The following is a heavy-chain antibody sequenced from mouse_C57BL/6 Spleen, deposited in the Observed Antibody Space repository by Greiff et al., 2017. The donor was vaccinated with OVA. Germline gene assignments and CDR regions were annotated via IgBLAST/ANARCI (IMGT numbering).Heavy chain of an antibody. J-gene: IGHJ1*03. CDR1: GYTFTSYW. CDR3: ARVDYGSSSHWYFDV. D-gene: IGHD1-1*01. Sequence: VQLQQPGAELVKPGASVKMSCKASGYTFTSYWITWVKQRPGQGLEWIGDIYPGSGSTNYNEKFKSKATLTVDTSSSTAYMQLSSLTSEDSAVYYCARVDYGSSSHWYFDVWGTGTTVTVSS. V-gene: IGHV1-55*01. CDR2: IYPGSGST.